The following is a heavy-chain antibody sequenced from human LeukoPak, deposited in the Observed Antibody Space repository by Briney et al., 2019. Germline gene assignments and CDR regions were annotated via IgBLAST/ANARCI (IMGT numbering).Heavy chain of an antibody. Sequence: SETLSLTCTVSGGSISSYYWSWIRQPPGKGLEWIGYIYYSGSTNYNPSLKSRVTISVDTSKNQFSLKLSSVTAADTAVYYCARASDYYDSSGYFLSAHAFDIWGQGTMVTVSS. V-gene: IGHV4-59*01. CDR3: ARASDYYDSSGYFLSAHAFDI. J-gene: IGHJ3*02. D-gene: IGHD3-22*01. CDR1: GGSISSYY. CDR2: IYYSGST.